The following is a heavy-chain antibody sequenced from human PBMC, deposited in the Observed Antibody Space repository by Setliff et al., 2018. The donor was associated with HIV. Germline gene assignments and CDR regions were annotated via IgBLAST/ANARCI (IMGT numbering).Heavy chain of an antibody. CDR2: IDPSSGVT. Sequence: GASVKVSCKASGYTFSDFYMHWVRQAPGQGPQWMGRIDPSSGVTDYAQRFQGRVTMTRDKSTTTVYMELTSLRSDDTAVYYCARYKGFDAFDIWGQGTMVTVSS. CDR3: ARYKGFDAFDI. V-gene: IGHV1-2*06. CDR1: GYTFSDFY. D-gene: IGHD1-20*01. J-gene: IGHJ3*02.